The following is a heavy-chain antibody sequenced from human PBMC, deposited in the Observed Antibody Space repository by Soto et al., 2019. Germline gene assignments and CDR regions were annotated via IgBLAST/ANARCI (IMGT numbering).Heavy chain of an antibody. Sequence: VQLVESGGGVVQPGRSLRLSCAASGFEFSAYAMHWVRQAPGKGLEWVAITSFDGSNKYYADSVRGPFTISRDNFKNPVSPQMNISRTGDTAVYYAVAGSDNHDYWGPGTLVIVSS. J-gene: IGHJ4*02. D-gene: IGHD6-19*01. V-gene: IGHV3-30*04. CDR3: VAGSDNHDY. CDR2: TSFDGSNK. CDR1: GFEFSAYA.